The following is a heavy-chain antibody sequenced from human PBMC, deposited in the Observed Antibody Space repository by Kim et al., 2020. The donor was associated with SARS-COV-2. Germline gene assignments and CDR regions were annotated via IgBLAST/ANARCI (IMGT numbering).Heavy chain of an antibody. CDR3: ARDNVVVITPGYYSYHVMDV. J-gene: IGHJ6*02. Sequence: GGSLRLSCAASGFTFSSYAIHWVRQAPGKGLEWVAVVSYDGTKKYSADSVKGRFTISRDNSKNTLYLQMNSLRTEDTAVYYCARDNVVVITPGYYSYHVMDVWGQGTTVTVSS. V-gene: IGHV3-30*04. D-gene: IGHD3-22*01. CDR1: GFTFSSYA. CDR2: VSYDGTKK.